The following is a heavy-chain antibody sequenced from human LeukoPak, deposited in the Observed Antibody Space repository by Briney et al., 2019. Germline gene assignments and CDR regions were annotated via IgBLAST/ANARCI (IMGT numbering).Heavy chain of an antibody. V-gene: IGHV3-21*01. CDR2: ISSSSSYI. CDR3: ARDFGAAGSFDY. D-gene: IGHD6-13*01. CDR1: GFTFSSYS. J-gene: IGHJ4*02. Sequence: GGSLRLSCAASGFTFSSYSMNWVRQAAGKGLEWVSSISSSSSYIYYADSVKGRFTISRDNAKNSLYLQMNSLRAEDTAVYYCARDFGAAGSFDYWGQGTLVTVSS.